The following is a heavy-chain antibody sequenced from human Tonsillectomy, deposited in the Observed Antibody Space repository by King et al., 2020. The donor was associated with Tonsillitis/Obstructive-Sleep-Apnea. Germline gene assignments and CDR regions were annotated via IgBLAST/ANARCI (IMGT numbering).Heavy chain of an antibody. J-gene: IGHJ5*02. CDR2: INHSGST. CDR3: ASGFGTAADWFDP. D-gene: IGHD6-13*01. Sequence: VQLQQWGAGLLKPSETLSLTCAVYGGSFSGYYWSWIRQPPGKGLEWIGEINHSGSTNYNPSLKSRVTISVDTSKNQFSLKLSSVTAADTAVYYCASGFGTAADWFDPWGLGTLVTVSS. CDR1: GGSFSGYY. V-gene: IGHV4-34*01.